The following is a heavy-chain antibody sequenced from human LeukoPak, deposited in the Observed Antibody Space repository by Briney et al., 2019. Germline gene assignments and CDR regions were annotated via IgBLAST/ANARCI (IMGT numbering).Heavy chain of an antibody. CDR1: GFTFSSYS. CDR2: ISSSSSYI. V-gene: IGHV3-21*01. CDR3: ARGVDDFWSGHVGRFDP. J-gene: IGHJ5*02. D-gene: IGHD3-3*01. Sequence: PGRSLRLSCAASGFTFSSYSMNWVRQAPGKGLEWVSSISSSSSYIYYADSVKGRFTISRDNAKNSLYLQMNSLRAEDTAVYYCARGVDDFWSGHVGRFDPWCQGTLVTVSS.